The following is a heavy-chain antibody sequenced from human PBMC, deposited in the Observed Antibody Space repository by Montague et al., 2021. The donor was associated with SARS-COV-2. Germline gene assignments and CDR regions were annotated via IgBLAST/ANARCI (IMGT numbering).Heavy chain of an antibody. D-gene: IGHD5-18*01. CDR2: IYGGGIST. CDR1: GFTFYNYA. Sequence: LRLSCAASGFTFYNYAMSWVRQAPDKGLEWVAVIYGGGISTYYADSVKGRFTIFRDNSKDTLYLDMNSLRAEDTAVYYCVSRYSLSPSYYGLDVWGQGTTVTVSS. V-gene: IGHV3-23*03. CDR3: VSRYSLSPSYYGLDV. J-gene: IGHJ6*02.